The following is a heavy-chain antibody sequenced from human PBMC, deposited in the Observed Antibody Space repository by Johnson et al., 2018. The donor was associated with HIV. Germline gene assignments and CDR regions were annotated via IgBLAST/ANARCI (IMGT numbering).Heavy chain of an antibody. CDR3: ARVLVGATGDFDAFDI. J-gene: IGHJ3*02. Sequence: VQLVESGGGVVRPGGSVRLSCAASGFTFDDYGMSWVRQVPGKGLEWVSGINWNGGSTGHADSVKGRFTISRDNAKNSVYLQMNSLRVEDTALYYCARVLVGATGDFDAFDIWGQGKMVTVSS. D-gene: IGHD1-26*01. V-gene: IGHV3-20*04. CDR1: GFTFDDYG. CDR2: INWNGGST.